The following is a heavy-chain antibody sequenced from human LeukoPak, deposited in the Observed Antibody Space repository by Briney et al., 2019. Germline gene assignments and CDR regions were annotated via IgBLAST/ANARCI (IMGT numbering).Heavy chain of an antibody. D-gene: IGHD2-2*01. V-gene: IGHV3-23*01. CDR1: GFTFSSYA. CDR3: ARRVVPAAMGLVYYYYYMDV. Sequence: GGSLRLSCAASGFTFSSYAMSWVRQAPGKGLEWVSAISGSGGSTYYADSVEGRFTISRDNSKNTLYLQMNSLRAEDTAVYYCARRVVPAAMGLVYYYYYMDVWGKGTTVTVSS. CDR2: ISGSGGST. J-gene: IGHJ6*03.